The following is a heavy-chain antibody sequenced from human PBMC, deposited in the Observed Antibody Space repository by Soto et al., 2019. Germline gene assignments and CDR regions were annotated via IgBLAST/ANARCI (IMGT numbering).Heavy chain of an antibody. D-gene: IGHD3-22*01. Sequence: EVQLVESGGGLVQPGGSLRLSGAASGFTFSSYDMHWVRQATGKGLEWVSAIGTAGDTYYPGSVKGRFTISRENAKNSLYLQMNSLRAGDTAVYYCARSSSGPDAFDIWGQGTMVTVSS. CDR2: IGTAGDT. CDR1: GFTFSSYD. J-gene: IGHJ3*02. CDR3: ARSSSGPDAFDI. V-gene: IGHV3-13*01.